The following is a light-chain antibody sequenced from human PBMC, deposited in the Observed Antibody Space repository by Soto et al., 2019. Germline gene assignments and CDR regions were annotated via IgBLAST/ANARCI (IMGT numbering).Light chain of an antibody. CDR1: QSVNNY. CDR3: QHRSIWPVS. CDR2: DAS. V-gene: IGKV3-11*01. Sequence: EIVFTQSPATLSLSPWERATLSCRASQSVNNYLHWYQQRPGQAPRLLIFDASNRATGIPPRFSGSGSATDFTLTISSLEPEDFAVYYCQHRSIWPVSFGQGTRLEIK. J-gene: IGKJ5*01.